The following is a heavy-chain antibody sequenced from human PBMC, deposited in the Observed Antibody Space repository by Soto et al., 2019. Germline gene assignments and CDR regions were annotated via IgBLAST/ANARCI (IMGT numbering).Heavy chain of an antibody. CDR1: GYTFTGYY. CDR2: INPNSGDT. J-gene: IGHJ4*02. V-gene: IGHV1-2*02. CDR3: ARDLPPVDY. Sequence: ASVKVSCKASGYTFTGYYMHWVRQAPGQGLEWMGWINPNSGDTNYAQKLQGRVTMTTDTSTSTAYMELRSLRSDDTAVYYCARDLPPVDYWGQGTLVTVSS.